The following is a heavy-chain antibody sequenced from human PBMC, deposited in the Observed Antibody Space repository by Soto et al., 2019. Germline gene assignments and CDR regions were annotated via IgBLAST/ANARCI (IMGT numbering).Heavy chain of an antibody. CDR1: GYTFTSYA. CDR3: GAAAGTFGGSSLAV. J-gene: IGHJ4*02. D-gene: IGHD6-13*01. V-gene: IGHV1-3*01. Sequence: ASVKVSCKASGYTFTSYAIHWVRQAPGERLEWMGWINAGNGNTKYSQKFQGRVTITRDTSASTAYMELSSLRSEDTAVYYCGAAAGTFGGSSLAVWGQGTLVTVSS. CDR2: INAGNGNT.